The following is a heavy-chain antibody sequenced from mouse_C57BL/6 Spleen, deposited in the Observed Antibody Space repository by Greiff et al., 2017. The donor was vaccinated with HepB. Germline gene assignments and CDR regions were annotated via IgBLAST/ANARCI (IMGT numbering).Heavy chain of an antibody. CDR2: INPSSGYT. CDR3: ASSTTVAFDY. V-gene: IGHV1-7*01. J-gene: IGHJ2*01. D-gene: IGHD1-1*01. Sequence: QVQLQQSGAELAKPGASVKLSCKASGYTFTSYWMHWVKQRPRQGLEWIGYINPSSGYTKFNQKFKDKATLTADKSSSTAYMQLSSLTYEDSAVYYCASSTTVAFDYWGQGTTLTVSS. CDR1: GYTFTSYW.